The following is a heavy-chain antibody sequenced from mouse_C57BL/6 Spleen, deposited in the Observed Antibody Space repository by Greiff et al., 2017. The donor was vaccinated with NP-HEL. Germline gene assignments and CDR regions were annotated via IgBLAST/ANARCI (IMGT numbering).Heavy chain of an antibody. D-gene: IGHD2-1*01. J-gene: IGHJ4*01. CDR3: ARALYGNYYAMDY. CDR1: GYAFSSSW. V-gene: IGHV1-82*01. Sequence: LVESGPELVKPGASVKISCKASGYAFSSSWMNWVKQRPGKGLEWIGRIYPGDGDTNYNGKFKGKATLTADKSSSTAYMQLSSLTSEDSAVYFCARALYGNYYAMDYWGQGTSVTVSS. CDR2: IYPGDGDT.